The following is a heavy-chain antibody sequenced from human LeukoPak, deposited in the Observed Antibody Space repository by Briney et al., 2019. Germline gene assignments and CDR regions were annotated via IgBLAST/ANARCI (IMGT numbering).Heavy chain of an antibody. CDR2: INTNTGNP. CDR1: GYTFTSYA. J-gene: IGHJ2*01. CDR3: ARAADYGDYQARYFDL. V-gene: IGHV7-4-1*02. D-gene: IGHD4-17*01. Sequence: ASVKVSCKASGYTFTSYAMNWVRQAPGQGLEWMGWINTNTGNPTYAQGFTGRFVFSLDTSVSTAYLRISSLKAEDTAVYYCARAADYGDYQARYFDLWGRGTLVTVSS.